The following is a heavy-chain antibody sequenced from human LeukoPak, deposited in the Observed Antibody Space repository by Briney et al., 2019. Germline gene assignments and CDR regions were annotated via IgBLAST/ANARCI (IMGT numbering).Heavy chain of an antibody. CDR1: GFTFSSYS. CDR3: ASGYDSSGYYLVDY. J-gene: IGHJ4*02. D-gene: IGHD3-22*01. V-gene: IGHV3-21*01. Sequence: GGSLRLSCAASGFTFSSYSMNWVRQAPGKGLEWVSSISGSSSYIYYADSVKGRFTISRDNAKNSLYLQMNSLRAEDTAVYYCASGYDSSGYYLVDYWGQGTLVTVSS. CDR2: ISGSSSYI.